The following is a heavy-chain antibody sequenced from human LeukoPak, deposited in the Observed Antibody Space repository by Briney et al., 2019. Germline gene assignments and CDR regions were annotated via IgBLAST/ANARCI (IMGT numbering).Heavy chain of an antibody. J-gene: IGHJ3*02. V-gene: IGHV3-7*01. CDR3: ARDLGLGYSGYDDAFDI. CDR1: GFTFSSYW. Sequence: GGSLRLSCAASGFTFSSYWMTWVRQAPGKGLEWVANIKQDGSEKYYVDSVKGRFTISRDSANNSLYLQLNSLRAEDTAVYYCARDLGLGYSGYDDAFDIWGQGTMVTVSS. D-gene: IGHD5-12*01. CDR2: IKQDGSEK.